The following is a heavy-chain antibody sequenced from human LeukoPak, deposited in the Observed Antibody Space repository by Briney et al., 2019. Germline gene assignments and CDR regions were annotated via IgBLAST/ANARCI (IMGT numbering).Heavy chain of an antibody. J-gene: IGHJ4*02. CDR2: ISYDGSNK. Sequence: GRSLRLSCAASGFTFSSYAMHWVRQAPGKGLEWVAVISYDGSNKYYADSVKGRITVSRDNSKKTLYLYMNSLRVDDTAVYYCAMLPPQYISLSGDNWGQGTLVTVSS. V-gene: IGHV3-30-3*01. CDR3: AMLPPQYISLSGDN. D-gene: IGHD6-6*01. CDR1: GFTFSSYA.